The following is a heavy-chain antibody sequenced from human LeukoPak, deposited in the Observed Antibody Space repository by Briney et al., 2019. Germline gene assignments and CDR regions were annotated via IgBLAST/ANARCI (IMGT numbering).Heavy chain of an antibody. V-gene: IGHV4-34*01. Sequence: SETLSLTCAVYGGSFSGYYWSWIRQPPGKGLEWIGEINHSGSTNYNPSLKSRVTISVDTSKNQFSLKLTSVTAADTAVYCCARAPQGGTTHGFDSWGQGTLVTVSS. CDR1: GGSFSGYY. CDR2: INHSGST. CDR3: ARAPQGGTTHGFDS. J-gene: IGHJ4*02. D-gene: IGHD1-1*01.